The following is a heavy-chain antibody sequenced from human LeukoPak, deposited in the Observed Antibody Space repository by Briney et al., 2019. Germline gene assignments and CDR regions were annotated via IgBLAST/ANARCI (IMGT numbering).Heavy chain of an antibody. CDR3: AKKGWEHYGNHYYYSYMDV. J-gene: IGHJ6*03. D-gene: IGHD1-26*01. CDR1: GFTFSYHG. CDR2: IYYDGSGK. Sequence: GDSLRLSCAASGFTFSYHGMYWVRQAPGKGLEWVSYIYYDGSGKNYADSVKGRFTISRDNSNNTLYLEMNSLRPEDTGVYYCAKKGWEHYGNHYYYSYMDVWGKGTTVTVSS. V-gene: IGHV3-30*02.